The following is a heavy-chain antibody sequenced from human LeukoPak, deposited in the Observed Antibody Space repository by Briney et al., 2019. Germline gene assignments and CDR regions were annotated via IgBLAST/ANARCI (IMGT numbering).Heavy chain of an antibody. D-gene: IGHD3-10*01. CDR2: INAGIGNT. J-gene: IGHJ6*02. Sequence: ASVNVSCKASGYTFTRDAIHWVRQAPGQRLEWMGRINAGIGNTKYSQKFQARVTITRDTSARTAYMELSSLRSEDTAVYYCARGYFYGSGSPHYYYDMDVWGQGTTVTVSS. CDR3: ARGYFYGSGSPHYYYDMDV. CDR1: GYTFTRDA. V-gene: IGHV1-3*01.